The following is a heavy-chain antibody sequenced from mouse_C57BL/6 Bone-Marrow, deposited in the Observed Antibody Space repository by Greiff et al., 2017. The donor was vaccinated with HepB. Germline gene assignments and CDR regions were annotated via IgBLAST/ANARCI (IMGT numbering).Heavy chain of an antibody. Sequence: EVQLQQSGAELVRPGASVKLSCTASGFNIKDDYMHWVKRRPEQGLEWIGWIDPENGDTEYASKFQGKATITADTSSNTAYLQLSSLTSEDTAVYYCTSITTVVPHWYFDVWGTGTTVTVSS. J-gene: IGHJ1*03. D-gene: IGHD1-1*01. CDR3: TSITTVVPHWYFDV. CDR2: IDPENGDT. V-gene: IGHV14-4*01. CDR1: GFNIKDDY.